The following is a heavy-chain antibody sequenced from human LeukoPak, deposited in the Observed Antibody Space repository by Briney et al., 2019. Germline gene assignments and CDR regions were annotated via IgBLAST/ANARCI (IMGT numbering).Heavy chain of an antibody. CDR3: ARLGFMSSSWPHYYMDV. CDR1: GGSFSGYY. J-gene: IGHJ6*03. CDR2: INHSGST. V-gene: IGHV4-34*01. D-gene: IGHD6-13*01. Sequence: SETLSLTCAVYGGSFSGYYWSWIRQPPGKGLEWIGEINHSGSTNYNPSLKSRVTISVDTSKNQFSLKLNSVTAADTAVYYCARLGFMSSSWPHYYMDVWDKGTTVTVS.